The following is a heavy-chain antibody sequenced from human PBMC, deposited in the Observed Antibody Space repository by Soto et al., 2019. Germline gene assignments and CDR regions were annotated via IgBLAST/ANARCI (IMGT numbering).Heavy chain of an antibody. CDR1: GYSFTSYW. J-gene: IGHJ4*02. CDR3: ASRGYCSGGSCYPGPFDY. Sequence: GESLKISCKGSGYSFTSYWIRWVRQIPGKGLEWLGIIYPGDSDTRYSPSFQGQVTISADKSISTAYLQWSSLKASDTAMYYCASRGYCSGGSCYPGPFDYWGQGTLVTVSS. D-gene: IGHD2-15*01. CDR2: IYPGDSDT. V-gene: IGHV5-51*01.